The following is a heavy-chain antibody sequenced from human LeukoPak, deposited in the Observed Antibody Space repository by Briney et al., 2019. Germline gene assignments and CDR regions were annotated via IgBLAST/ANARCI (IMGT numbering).Heavy chain of an antibody. CDR1: GFNFSNSA. D-gene: IGHD2/OR15-2a*01. CDR3: TKAGPYFLHY. Sequence: GGSLRLSCAASGFNFSNSAMTWVRQAPGKGLECVSSISGDGAETLYADSVKGRFSISRDNSKNTVFLQMNSLSAEDTAVYYCTKAGPYFLHYWGQGALVTVSS. CDR2: ISGDGAET. J-gene: IGHJ4*02. V-gene: IGHV3-23*01.